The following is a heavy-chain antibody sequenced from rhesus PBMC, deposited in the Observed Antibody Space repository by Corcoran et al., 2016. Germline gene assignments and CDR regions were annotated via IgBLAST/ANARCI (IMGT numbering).Heavy chain of an antibody. CDR1: GGSISDSYR. Sequence: QVQLQESGPGVVKPSETLSLTCAVSGGSISDSYRWSWIRQPPGKGLAWIGYIYGSSTITTYNPALKIRFTISKDTSKNQFSLKLSSVTAADTAVYYCARGGQRLDYWGQGVLVTVSS. CDR2: IYGSSTIT. V-gene: IGHV4S10*01. CDR3: ARGGQRLDY. D-gene: IGHD6-31*01. J-gene: IGHJ4*01.